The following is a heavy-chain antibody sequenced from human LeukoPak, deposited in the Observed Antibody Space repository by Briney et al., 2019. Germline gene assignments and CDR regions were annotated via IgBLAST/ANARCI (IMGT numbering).Heavy chain of an antibody. J-gene: IGHJ6*02. Sequence: GGSLRLSCAASGFTFNNYWMHWVRQAPGKGLVWVSRINSDGSSTNYADSVKGRFTISRDNAKNTLYLQMNSLRAEDTAVYYCTIFAVNYGMEVWGQGTTVTVS. CDR1: GFTFNNYW. CDR2: INSDGSST. D-gene: IGHD3-3*01. CDR3: TIFAVNYGMEV. V-gene: IGHV3-74*01.